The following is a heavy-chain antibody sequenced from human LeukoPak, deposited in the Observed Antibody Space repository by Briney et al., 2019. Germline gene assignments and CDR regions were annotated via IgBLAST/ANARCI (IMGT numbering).Heavy chain of an antibody. CDR3: ARLVATIYGWFDP. D-gene: IGHD5-12*01. V-gene: IGHV3-7*01. J-gene: IGHJ5*02. CDR2: IKEDGSEK. CDR1: GFTFSNYG. Sequence: PGGSLRLSCAASGFTFSNYGMHWVRQAPGKGLEWVANIKEDGSEKYYVDSVKGRFTISRDNAKNSLYLQMNSLRAEDTAVYYCARLVATIYGWFDPWGQGTLVTVSS.